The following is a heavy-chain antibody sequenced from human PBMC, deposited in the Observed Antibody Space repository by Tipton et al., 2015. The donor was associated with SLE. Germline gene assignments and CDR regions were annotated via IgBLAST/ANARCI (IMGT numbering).Heavy chain of an antibody. V-gene: IGHV4-61*01. J-gene: IGHJ4*02. CDR3: VGRGHYFDY. CDR1: GGSIISGSFY. CDR2: FYGGIT. Sequence: TLSLTCTVSGGSIISGSFYWSWIRQTPEKGLEWIGYFYGGITNYNPSLKSRVTISVDTSNNQFSLKLNSMTAADTAVYYCVGRGHYFDYWGQGTLVTVSS. D-gene: IGHD3-10*01.